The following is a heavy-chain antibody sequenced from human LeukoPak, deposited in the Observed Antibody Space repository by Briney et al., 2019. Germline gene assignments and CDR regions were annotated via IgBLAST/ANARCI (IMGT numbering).Heavy chain of an antibody. V-gene: IGHV3-23*01. CDR2: ISGSGGST. CDR1: GFTFNTYG. J-gene: IGHJ1*01. CDR3: AKDQRYCGGDCYPEYFQH. Sequence: GGSLRLSCAASGFTFNTYGMSWVRQAPGKGLEWVSAISGSGGSTYYADCVKGRFTISNDNSRHTLYLQMNSRIAEDTAVYYCAKDQRYCGGDCYPEYFQHWGQGTLVTVSS. D-gene: IGHD2-21*02.